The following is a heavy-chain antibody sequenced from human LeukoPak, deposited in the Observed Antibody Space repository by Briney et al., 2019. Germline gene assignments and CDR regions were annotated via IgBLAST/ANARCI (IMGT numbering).Heavy chain of an antibody. Sequence: GGSVRLSCAASGFTFRRYWMRGVRQAPGKGVEGVANIKQDGSEKYYVDSVRGGFTISRDNAKNSLYLQMNRLRAEDTAVYYCARDKDYGDYGDAFDIWGQGTMVTVSS. J-gene: IGHJ3*02. V-gene: IGHV3-7*01. CDR2: IKQDGSEK. CDR3: ARDKDYGDYGDAFDI. CDR1: GFTFRRYW. D-gene: IGHD4-17*01.